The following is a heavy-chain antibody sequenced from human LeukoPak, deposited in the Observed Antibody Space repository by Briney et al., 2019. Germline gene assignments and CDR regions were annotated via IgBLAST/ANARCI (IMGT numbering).Heavy chain of an antibody. J-gene: IGHJ4*02. D-gene: IGHD3-10*01. Sequence: GGSLRLSCAASGFTFSSYWMSWVRQAPGKGLEWVANIKQDGSEKYYVDSVKGRFTISRDNAKNSLYLQMNSLRAEDTAVYYCARVVGGSGSYTVDYWGRGTLVTVSS. CDR3: ARVVGGSGSYTVDY. V-gene: IGHV3-7*01. CDR1: GFTFSSYW. CDR2: IKQDGSEK.